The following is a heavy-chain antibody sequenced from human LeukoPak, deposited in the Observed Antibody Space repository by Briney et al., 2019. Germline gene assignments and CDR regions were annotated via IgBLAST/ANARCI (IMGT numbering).Heavy chain of an antibody. Sequence: ASVKVSCKASGYTFTSYYIHWVRQAPGQGLEWMGLMNPSAGTTTYAQKFQGRVTVTRDTSTSAVYMDLSSLKSEDTALYYCARGKSSVWPVGLCMDVWGQGTTVTVPS. D-gene: IGHD6-19*01. CDR2: MNPSAGTT. CDR1: GYTFTSYY. CDR3: ARGKSSVWPVGLCMDV. V-gene: IGHV1-46*01. J-gene: IGHJ6*02.